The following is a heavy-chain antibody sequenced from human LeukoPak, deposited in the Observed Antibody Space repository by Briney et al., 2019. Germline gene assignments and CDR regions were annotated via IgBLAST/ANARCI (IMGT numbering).Heavy chain of an antibody. J-gene: IGHJ4*02. CDR3: ARTLRYRDYYDSSGYQGGLL. Sequence: SVKVSCKASGGTFSSYTISWVRQAPGQGLEWMGRIIPILGIANYAQKFQGRVTITADKSTSTAYMELSSLRSEDTAVYYCARTLRYRDYYDSSGYQGGLLWGQGTLVAVSS. CDR2: IIPILGIA. V-gene: IGHV1-69*02. D-gene: IGHD3-22*01. CDR1: GGTFSSYT.